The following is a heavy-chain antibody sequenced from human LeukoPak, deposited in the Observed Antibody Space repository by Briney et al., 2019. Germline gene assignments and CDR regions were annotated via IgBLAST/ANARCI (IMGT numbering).Heavy chain of an antibody. D-gene: IGHD3-22*01. CDR1: GFTFRTSW. CDR3: ATDREDYDSSGYYLSDAFDI. V-gene: IGHV3-74*01. CDR2: INPNGSDT. Sequence: PGGSLRLSCAASGFTFRTSWMHWVRQVPGKGLVWVSRINPNGSDTNYADSVKGRFTISRDSAKNTLYLQMNSLRAEDTAVYYCATDREDYDSSGYYLSDAFDIWGQGTMVTVSS. J-gene: IGHJ3*02.